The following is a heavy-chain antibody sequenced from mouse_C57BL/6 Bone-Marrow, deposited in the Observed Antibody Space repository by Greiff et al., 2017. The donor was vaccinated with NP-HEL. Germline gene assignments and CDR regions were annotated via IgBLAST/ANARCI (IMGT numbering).Heavy chain of an antibody. J-gene: IGHJ4*01. Sequence: EVQLQQSGAELVRPGASVKLSCTASGFNIKDDYMHWVKQRPEQGLEWIGWIDPENGDTEYASKFQGKATITADKSSNTAYLQLSILASADTAVYYWTTTAIDYWGQGTSVTVSS. CDR1: GFNIKDDY. CDR2: IDPENGDT. CDR3: TTTAIDY. V-gene: IGHV14-4*01.